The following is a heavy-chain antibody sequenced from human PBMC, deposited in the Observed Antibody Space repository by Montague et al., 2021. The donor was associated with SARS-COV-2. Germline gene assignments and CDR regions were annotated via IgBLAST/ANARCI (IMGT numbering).Heavy chain of an antibody. D-gene: IGHD2-15*01. CDR2: INHGGST. CDR3: ARLGDGVVPSPILGIGPYFTYYYMDV. V-gene: IGHV4-34*01. J-gene: IGHJ6*03. Sequence: SETLSLTCAVHGGSFSGYYWNWIRQPPGKGLEWIGEINHGGSTNYNPSLQNRLTISADTSKNQFSLKLTSVAAADTAVYYCARLGDGVVPSPILGIGPYFTYYYMDVWGKGTTVTVS. CDR1: GGSFSGYY.